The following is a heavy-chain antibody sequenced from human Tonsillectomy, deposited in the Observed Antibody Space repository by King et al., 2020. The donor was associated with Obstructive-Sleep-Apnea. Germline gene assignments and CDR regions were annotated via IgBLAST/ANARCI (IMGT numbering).Heavy chain of an antibody. J-gene: IGHJ6*02. Sequence: VQLVESGGGLVQPGGSLRLSCADSGFTFSSSTMSLVRQAPGEGLEWVSTISASGGSRYYADSVKGRFTISRDNSRNTLYLQMNSLRVEETAVYYWAKEWTSNLSYEYGMDVWGQGTAVAVS. CDR3: AKEWTSNLSYEYGMDV. V-gene: IGHV3-23*04. D-gene: IGHD2-2*01. CDR2: ISASGGSR. CDR1: GFTFSSST.